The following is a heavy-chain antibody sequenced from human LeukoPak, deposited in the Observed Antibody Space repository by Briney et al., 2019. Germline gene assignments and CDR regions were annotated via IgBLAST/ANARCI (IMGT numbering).Heavy chain of an antibody. V-gene: IGHV1-69*13. Sequence: ASVKVSCKASGGTFSSYANSWVRQAPGQGLEWMGGIIPIFGTANYAQKFQGRVTITADESTSTAYMELSSLRSEDTAVYYCARDQGYDSSGYYYGVGWFDPWGQGTLVTVSS. D-gene: IGHD3-22*01. CDR3: ARDQGYDSSGYYYGVGWFDP. CDR1: GGTFSSYA. CDR2: IIPIFGTA. J-gene: IGHJ5*02.